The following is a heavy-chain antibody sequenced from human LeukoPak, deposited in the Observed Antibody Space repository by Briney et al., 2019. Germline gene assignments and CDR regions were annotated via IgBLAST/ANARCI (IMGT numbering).Heavy chain of an antibody. J-gene: IGHJ4*02. Sequence: GGSLRLSCAASGFTFSSYVMSWVRQAPGKGLEWVSSVSGSGGSTYYADSVKGRFTISRDNSKNTLYLQMNSLRAEDTAVYYCATTIAATDTRYFDYWGQGTLVTVSS. CDR3: ATTIAATDTRYFDY. D-gene: IGHD6-25*01. V-gene: IGHV3-23*01. CDR1: GFTFSSYV. CDR2: VSGSGGST.